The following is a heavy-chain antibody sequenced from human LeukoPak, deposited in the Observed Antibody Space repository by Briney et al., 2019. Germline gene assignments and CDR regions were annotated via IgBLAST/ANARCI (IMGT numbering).Heavy chain of an antibody. J-gene: IGHJ5*02. CDR3: ARAQSLLLWFGELRFNWFDP. V-gene: IGHV4-59*01. CDR2: IYYSGST. Sequence: SETLSLTCTVSGGSISSYYWSWIRQPPGKGLEWIGYIYYSGSTNYNPSLKSRVTISVDTSKNQFSLKLSSVTAADTAVYYCARAQSLLLWFGELRFNWFDPWGQGTLVTVSS. D-gene: IGHD3-10*01. CDR1: GGSISSYY.